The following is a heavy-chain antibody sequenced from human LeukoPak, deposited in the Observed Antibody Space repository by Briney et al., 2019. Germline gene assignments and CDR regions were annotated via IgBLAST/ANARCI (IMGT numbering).Heavy chain of an antibody. CDR2: ISHSGST. V-gene: IGHV4-34*01. CDR1: GVSFSDYF. D-gene: IGHD3-22*01. CDR3: VTYYYGSSAPKRNY. J-gene: IGHJ4*02. Sequence: SETLSLTCAVYGVSFSDYFWSWIRQPPGKGLEWIGEISHSGSTTYNPSLRSRVTISGDTSKKQFSLKLSSVTAADTAVYYCVTYYYGSSAPKRNYWGQGILVTVSS.